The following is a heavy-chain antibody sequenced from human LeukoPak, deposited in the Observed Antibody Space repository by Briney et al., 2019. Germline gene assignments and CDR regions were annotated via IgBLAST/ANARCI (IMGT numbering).Heavy chain of an antibody. J-gene: IGHJ4*02. Sequence: GGSLRFSCAASGFTFSSYWMNWVRQAPGKGLEWVANIKQDGTEKYYVDSVKGRFIISRDNAKNSLYLQMNRLRAEDTAVYYCARQSSNYLPTRFDYWGQGTLVPVSS. CDR2: IKQDGTEK. CDR3: ARQSSNYLPTRFDY. V-gene: IGHV3-7*01. D-gene: IGHD4-11*01. CDR1: GFTFSSYW.